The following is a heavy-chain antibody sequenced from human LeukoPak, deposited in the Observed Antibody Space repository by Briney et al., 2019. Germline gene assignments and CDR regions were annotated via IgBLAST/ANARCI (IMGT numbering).Heavy chain of an antibody. D-gene: IGHD4-17*01. Sequence: SVKVSCKASGYTFTGYYMHWVRQAPGQGLEWMGRIIPILGIANYAQKFKGRVTITGDKSTSTAYMELSSLRAEDTAVYYCARDPLYGDYNTPDAFDIWGQGTMVTVSS. CDR3: ARDPLYGDYNTPDAFDI. CDR2: IIPILGIA. CDR1: GYTFTGYY. V-gene: IGHV1-69*04. J-gene: IGHJ3*02.